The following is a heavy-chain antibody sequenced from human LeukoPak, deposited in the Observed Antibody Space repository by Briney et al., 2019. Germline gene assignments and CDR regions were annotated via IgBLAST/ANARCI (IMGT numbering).Heavy chain of an antibody. CDR2: ISGSGDTT. J-gene: IGHJ4*02. CDR3: ASLDAAHPSGVY. Sequence: GGSLRLSCAASGFTFSDYAMTWVRQAPGKGLEWVSAISGSGDTTYYADSVKGRFTISRDNSKNTLYLKMNSLRAEDTAVYYCASLDAAHPSGVYWGQGTLVTVSS. V-gene: IGHV3-23*01. D-gene: IGHD5-18*01. CDR1: GFTFSDYA.